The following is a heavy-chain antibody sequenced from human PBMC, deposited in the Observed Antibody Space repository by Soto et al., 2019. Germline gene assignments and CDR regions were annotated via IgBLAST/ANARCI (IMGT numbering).Heavy chain of an antibody. CDR1: GGTFSSYT. J-gene: IGHJ5*02. CDR2: IIPILGIA. V-gene: IGHV1-69*02. D-gene: IGHD4-4*01. CDR3: ARLTTVTTYNWFDP. Sequence: QVQLVQSGAEVKKPGSSVKVSCKASGGTFSSYTISWVRQAPGQGLEWMGRIIPILGIANYAQKFQGRVTITADNSTSTAYMELSSLRSEDTAVYYCARLTTVTTYNWFDPWGQGTLVTVSS.